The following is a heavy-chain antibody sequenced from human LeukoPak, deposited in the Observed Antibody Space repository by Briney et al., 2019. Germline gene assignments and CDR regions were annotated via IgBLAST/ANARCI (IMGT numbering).Heavy chain of an antibody. CDR2: IYYSGST. J-gene: IGHJ4*02. CDR3: AGAARPGVEVWF. CDR1: GGSISSGGYY. Sequence: PSVTLSLTCTVSGGSISSGGYYWSWIRQHPGEGLEWIGYIYYSGSTYYNPPLKSRVSLSVDTSKNQFSLKLTSVTAADTAVYYCAGAARPGVEVWFWGQGTLVTVPS. V-gene: IGHV4-31*03. D-gene: IGHD6-6*01.